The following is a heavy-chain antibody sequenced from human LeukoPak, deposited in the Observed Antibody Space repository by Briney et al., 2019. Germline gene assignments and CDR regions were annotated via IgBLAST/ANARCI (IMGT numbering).Heavy chain of an antibody. CDR2: IYYSGST. CDR1: GGSISSYY. D-gene: IGHD2-2*01. V-gene: IGHV4-59*12. Sequence: SETLSLTCTVSGGSISSYYWSWIRQPPGKGLEWIWDIYYSGSTNYNPSLKSRVTISVDTSKTQFSLKLSSVTAADTAVYYCARGLCSSTSCYDYYYYYMDVWGKGTTVTVSS. CDR3: ARGLCSSTSCYDYYYYYMDV. J-gene: IGHJ6*03.